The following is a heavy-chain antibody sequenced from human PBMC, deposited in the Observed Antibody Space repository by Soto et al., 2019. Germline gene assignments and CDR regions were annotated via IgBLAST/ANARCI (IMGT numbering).Heavy chain of an antibody. D-gene: IGHD3-22*01. Sequence: PSETLSLTCAVYGGSFSGYYWSWIRQPPGKGLEWIGEINHSGSANYNPSLKSRVSISVDTSKNQFSLKLSSVTAADTAVFYCARRYYYDNTGHSVWFDPWGQGTLVTVSS. CDR2: INHSGSA. CDR1: GGSFSGYY. J-gene: IGHJ5*02. CDR3: ARRYYYDNTGHSVWFDP. V-gene: IGHV4-34*01.